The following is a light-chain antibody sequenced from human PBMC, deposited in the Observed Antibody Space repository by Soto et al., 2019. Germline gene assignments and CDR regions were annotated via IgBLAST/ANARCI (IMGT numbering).Light chain of an antibody. CDR1: SSDVGGYNY. CDR3: SSYAGNNNLGF. CDR2: EVT. Sequence: QSALTQPPSASGSPGQSVTISCTGTSSDVGGYNYVSWYQQHPGKAPKLIIYEVTKRPSGVPDRFSGSKSGNTASLTVSGLQAEDEADYYCSSYAGNNNLGFFGGGTQLTVL. J-gene: IGLJ2*01. V-gene: IGLV2-8*01.